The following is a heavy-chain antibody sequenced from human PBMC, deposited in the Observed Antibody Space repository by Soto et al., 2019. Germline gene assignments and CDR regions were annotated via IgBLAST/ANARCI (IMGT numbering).Heavy chain of an antibody. CDR1: GGSISSYY. CDR2: IYDSGST. V-gene: IGHV4-59*01. D-gene: IGHD2-15*01. J-gene: IGHJ5*02. Sequence: SETLSLTCTVSGGSISSYYWSRIRQPPGKGLEWIGYIYDSGSTNYNPSLKSRVTISVDMSKNQFSLKLSSVTAADTAVYYCARDRYCSGGGCYGFDPWGQGTLVTVSS. CDR3: ARDRYCSGGGCYGFDP.